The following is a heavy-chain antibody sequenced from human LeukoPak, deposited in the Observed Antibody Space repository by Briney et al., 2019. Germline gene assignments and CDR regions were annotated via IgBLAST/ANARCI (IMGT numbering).Heavy chain of an antibody. D-gene: IGHD2-21*01. CDR2: INHSGST. V-gene: IGHV4-34*01. J-gene: IGHJ5*02. CDR1: GGSFSGYY. CDR3: ARDSSGVMSWFDP. Sequence: SETLSLTCAVYGGSFSGYYWSWIRQPPGKGLEWIGEINHSGSTNYNPSLKSRVTISVDTSKNQFSLKLSSVTAADTAVYYCARDSSGVMSWFDPWGQGTLVTVSS.